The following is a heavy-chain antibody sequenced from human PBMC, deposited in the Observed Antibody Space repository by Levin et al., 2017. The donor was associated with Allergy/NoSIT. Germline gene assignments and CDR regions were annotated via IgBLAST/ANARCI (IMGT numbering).Heavy chain of an antibody. CDR1: GYTFTGYY. CDR3: ARASEDIVVVPAVDYFDY. Sequence: ASVKVSCKASGYTFTGYYMHWVRQAPGQGLEWMGWINPNSGGTNYAQKFQGRVTMTRDTSISTAYMELSRLRSDDTAVYYCARASEDIVVVPAVDYFDYWGQGTLVTVSS. V-gene: IGHV1-2*02. D-gene: IGHD2-2*01. CDR2: INPNSGGT. J-gene: IGHJ4*02.